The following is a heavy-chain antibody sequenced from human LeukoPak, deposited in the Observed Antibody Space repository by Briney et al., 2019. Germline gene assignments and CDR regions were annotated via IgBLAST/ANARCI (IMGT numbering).Heavy chain of an antibody. CDR1: GYSSSSGYY. CDR3: ARQGITMVRGVIINFDY. Sequence: PSETLSLXCAVSGYSSSSGYYWGWIRQPPGKGLEWIGSIYHSGSTYYNPSLKSRVTISVDTSKNQFSLKLSSVTAADTAVYYCARQGITMVRGVIINFDYWGQGTLVTVSS. V-gene: IGHV4-38-2*01. D-gene: IGHD3-10*01. J-gene: IGHJ4*02. CDR2: IYHSGST.